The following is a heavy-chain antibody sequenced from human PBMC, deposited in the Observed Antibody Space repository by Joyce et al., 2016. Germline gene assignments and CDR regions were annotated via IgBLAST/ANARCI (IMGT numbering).Heavy chain of an antibody. CDR3: ARVGFCTNGVCYPPYYLDF. CDR2: MRIKCSSNST. CDR1: GFMFSDHY. D-gene: IGHD2-8*01. J-gene: IGHJ4*02. V-gene: IGHV3-72*01. Sequence: EVQLVESGGDLVQPGGSLGLSCAASGFMFSDHYMDWVRQAPGKGLEWVVRMRIKCSSNSTEYAASESGRFTSSRDDSTNSLYLHMNSLKTDDTAVYYCARVGFCTNGVCYPPYYLDFWGQGTRVTVSS.